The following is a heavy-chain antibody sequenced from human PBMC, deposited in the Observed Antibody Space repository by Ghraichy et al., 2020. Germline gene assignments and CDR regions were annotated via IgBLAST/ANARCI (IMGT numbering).Heavy chain of an antibody. V-gene: IGHV3-30*02. CDR1: GFTFSSYG. CDR3: AKEPYLGYSSRPLDY. J-gene: IGHJ4*02. D-gene: IGHD6-13*01. CDR2: IRNDGSNK. Sequence: GGSLRLSCAASGFTFSSYGMHWVRQAPGKGLEWVAFIRNDGSNKYYADSVKGRFTISRDNSKNTLYLQMNSLRAEDTAVYYCAKEPYLGYSSRPLDYWGQGTLVTVSS.